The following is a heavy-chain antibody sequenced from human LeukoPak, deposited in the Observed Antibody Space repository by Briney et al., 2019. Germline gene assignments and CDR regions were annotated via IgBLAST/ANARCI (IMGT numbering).Heavy chain of an antibody. D-gene: IGHD6-6*01. Sequence: GGSLRLSCAASGFTFSSYEMNWVRQAPGKGLEWVSYISSSGSTIYYADSVKGRFTISRDNAKNSLYLQMNSLRAEDTAVYYCARDTLDYSSSSSYFDYWGQGILVTVSS. V-gene: IGHV3-48*03. CDR2: ISSSGSTI. CDR1: GFTFSSYE. J-gene: IGHJ4*02. CDR3: ARDTLDYSSSSSYFDY.